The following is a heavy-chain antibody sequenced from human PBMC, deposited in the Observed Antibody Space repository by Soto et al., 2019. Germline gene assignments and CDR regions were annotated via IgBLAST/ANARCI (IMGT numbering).Heavy chain of an antibody. J-gene: IGHJ4*02. Sequence: QLQLQESGPGLVKPSETLSLTCTVSGGSISSSSYYWGWIRQPPGKGLEWIGSIYYSGSTYYNPSLTCRVTISVDTSTNQFSLTLSSVTAADTAVYYCATAPIEDSRGYRFAYWGQGTLVTVSS. CDR3: ATAPIEDSRGYRFAY. CDR2: IYYSGST. D-gene: IGHD3-22*01. V-gene: IGHV4-39*01. CDR1: GGSISSSSYY.